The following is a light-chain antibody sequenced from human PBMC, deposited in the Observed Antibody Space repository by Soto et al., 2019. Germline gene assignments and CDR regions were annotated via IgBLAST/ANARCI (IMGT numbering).Light chain of an antibody. Sequence: IVMKQSPATLYVSQGERATLSCRASQSVSSTLAWYQQKPGQAPRLLIYGASTRATGIPARFSGSGSGTEFTLTISSLQSEDFAVYYCQQYNDWPQTFGQGTKVDIK. V-gene: IGKV3-15*01. J-gene: IGKJ1*01. CDR3: QQYNDWPQT. CDR1: QSVSST. CDR2: GAS.